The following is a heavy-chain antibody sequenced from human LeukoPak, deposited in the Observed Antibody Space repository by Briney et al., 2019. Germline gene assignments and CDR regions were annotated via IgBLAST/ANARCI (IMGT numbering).Heavy chain of an antibody. J-gene: IGHJ4*02. CDR1: GYTFTGYY. CDR3: AREEDYYDSSGYSGD. Sequence: ASVKVSCKVSGYTFTGYYMHWVRQAPGQGPEWMGRINPNSGGTNYAQKFQGRVTMTRDTSISTAYMELSRLRSDDTAVYYCAREEDYYDSSGYSGDWGQGTLVTVSS. CDR2: INPNSGGT. V-gene: IGHV1-2*06. D-gene: IGHD3-22*01.